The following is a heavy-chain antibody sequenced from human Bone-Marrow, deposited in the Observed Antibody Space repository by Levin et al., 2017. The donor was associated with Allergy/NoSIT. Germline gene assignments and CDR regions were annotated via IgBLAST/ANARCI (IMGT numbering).Heavy chain of an antibody. CDR2: INQEGSEK. V-gene: IGHV3-7*01. D-gene: IGHD3-10*01. Sequence: GGSLRLSCAASGFTFSSHWMSWVRQAPGKGLEWVANINQEGSEKYYVDSVKGRLTVSRDNAKNSLYLQMNSLRVKDTAVYYCARDGVDAGVYFDYWGQGTLVTASS. J-gene: IGHJ4*02. CDR3: ARDGVDAGVYFDY. CDR1: GFTFSSHW.